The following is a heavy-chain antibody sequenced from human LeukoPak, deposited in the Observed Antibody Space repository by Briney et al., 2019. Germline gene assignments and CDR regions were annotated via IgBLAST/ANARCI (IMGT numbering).Heavy chain of an antibody. CDR3: ARAAGAARMDV. Sequence: GGSLRLSCAASGFSFSSSWMSWVRQAPGKGLEWVANIKYDGSEKYYVDSVKGRFTISRDNAKNSQYLQMNSLRADDTAVYYRARAAGAARMDVWGEGTTVTVSS. CDR2: IKYDGSEK. D-gene: IGHD1-26*01. V-gene: IGHV3-7*01. CDR1: GFSFSSSW. J-gene: IGHJ6*03.